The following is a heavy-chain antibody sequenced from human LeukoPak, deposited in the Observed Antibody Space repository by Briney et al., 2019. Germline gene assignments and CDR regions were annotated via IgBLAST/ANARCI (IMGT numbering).Heavy chain of an antibody. V-gene: IGHV3-7*01. CDR1: GFTFSDYW. CDR3: ARLYCGVGICYSYYMDV. D-gene: IGHD2-21*01. CDR2: IKQDGSDI. J-gene: IGHJ6*03. Sequence: GGSLRLXCTASGFTFSDYWMIWVRQVLGKGLQWVADIKQDGSDIFYVDSVKGRFTISRDNAKNSVYLQMNSLRAEDTAVYYCARLYCGVGICYSYYMDVWGTGTTVTVSS.